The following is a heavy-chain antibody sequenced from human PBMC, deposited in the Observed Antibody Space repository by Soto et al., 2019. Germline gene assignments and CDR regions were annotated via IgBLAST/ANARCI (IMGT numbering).Heavy chain of an antibody. V-gene: IGHV4-30-4*01. Sequence: SETRSLTWTVSGGSISSGDHYGNWIRQPPGKALEWIGYIYYSGSTYYNPSLKSRVTISVDTSKNQFSLMLRSVTAADTAVYYCARGAGGYSYGNFDYWGRGTLVTVSS. CDR3: ARGAGGYSYGNFDY. D-gene: IGHD5-18*01. J-gene: IGHJ4*02. CDR1: GGSISSGDHY. CDR2: IYYSGST.